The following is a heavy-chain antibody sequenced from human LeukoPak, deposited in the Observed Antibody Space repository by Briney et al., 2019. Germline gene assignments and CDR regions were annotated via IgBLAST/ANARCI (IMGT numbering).Heavy chain of an antibody. Sequence: PGGSLRLSCAASGFTFSSYSMNWVRQAPGKGLEWVSSISSSSSYIYYADSVKGRLTISRDNSKNTLYLQMNSLRAEDTAVYYCARDNTMVRGAFDIWGQGTMVTVSS. CDR3: ARDNTMVRGAFDI. CDR2: ISSSSSYI. V-gene: IGHV3-21*01. D-gene: IGHD3-10*01. CDR1: GFTFSSYS. J-gene: IGHJ3*02.